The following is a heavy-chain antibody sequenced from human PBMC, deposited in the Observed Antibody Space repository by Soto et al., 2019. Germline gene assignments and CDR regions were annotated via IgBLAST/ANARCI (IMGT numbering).Heavy chain of an antibody. Sequence: PGGSLRLSCTASGFTFGDYAMSWFRQAPGKGLEWVGFIRSKAYGGTTEYAASVKGRFTISRDDSKSITYLQMNSLKTEDTAVYYCTRASRDGYNWGGYWGQGTLVTVSS. CDR3: TRASRDGYNWGGY. D-gene: IGHD5-12*01. J-gene: IGHJ4*02. CDR2: IRSKAYGGTT. V-gene: IGHV3-49*03. CDR1: GFTFGDYA.